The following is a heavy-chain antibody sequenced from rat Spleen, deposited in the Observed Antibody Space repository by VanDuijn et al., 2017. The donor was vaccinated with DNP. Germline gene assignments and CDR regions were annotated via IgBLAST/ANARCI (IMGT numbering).Heavy chain of an antibody. V-gene: IGHV5-22*01. J-gene: IGHJ1*01. D-gene: IGHD1-12*02. CDR2: IIYDGSST. CDR1: GFSFRDYD. Sequence: EVQLVESGGGLVQPGRSLRLSCVASGFSFRDYDMAWVRQAPTKGLEWVATIIYDGSSTYYGDSVKGRFTISRDNAKSTLYLQMNSLRSEDMATYYCVRPDYYFGSYPFFWGPGTMVTVSS. CDR3: VRPDYYFGSYPFF.